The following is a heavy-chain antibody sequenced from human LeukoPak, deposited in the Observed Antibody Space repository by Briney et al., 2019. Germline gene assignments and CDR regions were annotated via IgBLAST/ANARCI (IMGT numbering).Heavy chain of an antibody. CDR2: INNSGNT. J-gene: IGHJ4*02. CDR1: GDSLTNYF. CDR3: ARGRVAYSAYYFDY. V-gene: IGHV4-59*01. Sequence: SETLSLTCTVSGDSLTNYFWSWIRQPPGKGLEWVGYINNSGNTNYKPSLKSRVTISVDTSPNQFSLRLRSLTAADTAVYYCARGRVAYSAYYFDYWGRGTLVTVSS. D-gene: IGHD2-15*01.